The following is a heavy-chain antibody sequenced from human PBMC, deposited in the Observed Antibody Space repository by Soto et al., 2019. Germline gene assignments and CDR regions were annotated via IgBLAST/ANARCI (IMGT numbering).Heavy chain of an antibody. Sequence: SETLSLTCAVSGYSISSGYYWGWIRQPPGKGLEWIGSIYHSGSTNYNPSLKSRVTMSVDTSKNQFSLKLSSVTAADTAVYYCERTSSAWSSDYWGQGTLVTVSS. J-gene: IGHJ4*02. CDR1: GYSISSGYY. D-gene: IGHD6-19*01. CDR2: IYHSGST. CDR3: ERTSSAWSSDY. V-gene: IGHV4-38-2*01.